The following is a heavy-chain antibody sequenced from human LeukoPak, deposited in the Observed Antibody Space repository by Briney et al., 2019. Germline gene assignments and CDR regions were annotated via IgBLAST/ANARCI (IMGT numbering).Heavy chain of an antibody. V-gene: IGHV3-30*01. D-gene: IGHD1/OR15-1a*01. J-gene: IGHJ4*02. CDR3: ASNNGGDY. Sequence: GGSLRLSCAASGFTFSSYAMHWVRQAPGKGLEWVAVISYDGSNKYYADSVKGRFTISRDSSKNTLYLQMNSLRAEDTAVYYCASNNGGDYWGQGTLVTVSS. CDR2: ISYDGSNK. CDR1: GFTFSSYA.